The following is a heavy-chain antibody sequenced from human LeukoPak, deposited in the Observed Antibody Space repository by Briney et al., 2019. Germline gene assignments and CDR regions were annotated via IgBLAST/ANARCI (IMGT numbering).Heavy chain of an antibody. CDR1: GYSVSSGYY. Sequence: PSETLSLTCTVSGYSVSSGYYWGWIRQPPGKGLEWIGSMYHGGDTYYNPSLKSRVTISVDTSKNQLSLKLSSVTAADTAVYYCARSKAHLSTSWYGTWFDPWGQGTLVTVSS. V-gene: IGHV4-38-2*02. D-gene: IGHD2-2*01. CDR3: ARSKAHLSTSWYGTWFDP. CDR2: MYHGGDT. J-gene: IGHJ5*02.